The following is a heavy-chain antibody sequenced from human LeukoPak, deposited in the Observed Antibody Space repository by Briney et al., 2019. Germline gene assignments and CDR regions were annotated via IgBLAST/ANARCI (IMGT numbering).Heavy chain of an antibody. CDR2: IKPDGSAQ. V-gene: IGHV3-7*01. CDR1: GFTFSNSW. J-gene: IGHJ3*02. Sequence: PGGSLRLSCAASGFTFSNSWMSWVRQAPGKGLEWVATIKPDGSAQYYVDSVKGRFTISRDNAKNSLYLQMNSLRAEDTAVYYCARDPLWGSPRLAFDIWGQGTMVTVSS. CDR3: ARDPLWGSPRLAFDI. D-gene: IGHD3-16*01.